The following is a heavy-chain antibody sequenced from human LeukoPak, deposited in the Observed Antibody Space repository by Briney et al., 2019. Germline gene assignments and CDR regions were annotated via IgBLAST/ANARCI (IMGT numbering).Heavy chain of an antibody. CDR2: INPDSGGS. J-gene: IGHJ4*02. D-gene: IGHD1-14*01. V-gene: IGHV1-2*02. CDR3: ARDMTGGIWARATSFDH. Sequence: ASVKVSCKTSGYTFSAFYMHWVRQAPGQGPEWMGWINPDSGGSEYGQKFQGRVTFTSDTSSTTIYMEVRSLKSDDTAVYYCARDMTGGIWARATSFDHWGQGTLVTVSS. CDR1: GYTFSAFY.